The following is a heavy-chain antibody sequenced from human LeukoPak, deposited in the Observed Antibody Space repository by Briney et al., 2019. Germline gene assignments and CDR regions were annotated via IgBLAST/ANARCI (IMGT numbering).Heavy chain of an antibody. D-gene: IGHD6-6*01. V-gene: IGHV3-23*01. Sequence: GGSLRLSCAASEFTFSSFAMSWVRQPPGKGLEWVSTISSSGGSTFYAESVKGRFTISRDNNENTLYLQMNSLRVEDTAVYYCARAAQVTGRPNLGGHFDYWGQGTLVTVPS. CDR1: EFTFSSFA. CDR2: ISSSGGST. CDR3: ARAAQVTGRPNLGGHFDY. J-gene: IGHJ4*02.